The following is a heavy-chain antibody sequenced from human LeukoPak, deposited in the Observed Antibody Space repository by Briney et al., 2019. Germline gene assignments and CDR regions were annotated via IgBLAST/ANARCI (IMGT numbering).Heavy chain of an antibody. Sequence: GGSLRLSCAASGFTFSSYWMSWVRQAPGKGLEWVANIKQDGSEKYYVDSVKGRFTISRDNAKNTLDLQMNSLRAEDTAIYYCAKTVVVITFRFDSWGQGSLVTVSS. D-gene: IGHD2-21*01. J-gene: IGHJ4*02. V-gene: IGHV3-7*03. CDR3: AKTVVVITFRFDS. CDR1: GFTFSSYW. CDR2: IKQDGSEK.